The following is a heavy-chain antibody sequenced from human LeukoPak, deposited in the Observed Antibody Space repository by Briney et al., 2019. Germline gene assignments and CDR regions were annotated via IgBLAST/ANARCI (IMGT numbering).Heavy chain of an antibody. D-gene: IGHD6-6*01. J-gene: IGHJ5*02. Sequence: SETLSLTCTVSGGSVSSGSYYWSWIRQPPGKGLEWLGYISYTGSTNYNPSLMSRVTISVDTSKNHFSLKLSSVTAADTAVYYCARWQYTISSGWFDPWGQGTLVTVSS. V-gene: IGHV4-61*03. CDR1: GGSVSSGSYY. CDR2: ISYTGST. CDR3: ARWQYTISSGWFDP.